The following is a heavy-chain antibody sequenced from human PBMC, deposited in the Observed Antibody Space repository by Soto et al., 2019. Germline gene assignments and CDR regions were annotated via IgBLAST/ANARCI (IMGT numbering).Heavy chain of an antibody. V-gene: IGHV4-30-4*08. D-gene: IGHD3-9*01. CDR3: ARVYTSYDILTGYLTRDAFDI. J-gene: IGHJ3*02. Sequence: SETLSLTCTVSGGSISSSSYYWGWIRQPPGKGLEWIGYIYYSGSTYYNPSLKSRVTISVDTSKNQFSLKLSSVTAADTAVYYCARVYTSYDILTGYLTRDAFDIWGQGTMVTVSS. CDR1: GGSISSSSYY. CDR2: IYYSGST.